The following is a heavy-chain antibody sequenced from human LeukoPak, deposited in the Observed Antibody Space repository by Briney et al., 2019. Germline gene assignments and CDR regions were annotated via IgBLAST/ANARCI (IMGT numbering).Heavy chain of an antibody. CDR2: IYSGGST. CDR1: GLTVSSTY. V-gene: IGHV3-66*01. D-gene: IGHD3-3*01. Sequence: GGSLRLSCAASGLTVSSTYMSWVRQTPGKGLEWVSVIYSGGSTYYADSVKGRFTISRDNSKNTLYLQMNSLRAEDTAVYYCAGDLLEWYFDYWGQGTLVTVSS. J-gene: IGHJ4*02. CDR3: AGDLLEWYFDY.